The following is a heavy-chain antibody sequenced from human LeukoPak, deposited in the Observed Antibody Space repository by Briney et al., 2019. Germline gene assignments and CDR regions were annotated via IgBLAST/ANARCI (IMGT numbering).Heavy chain of an antibody. CDR3: ARDLSSGWYESTI. D-gene: IGHD6-19*01. V-gene: IGHV3-7*01. Sequence: GGSLRLSCAASGFTFSSYWMSWVRQAPGKGLEWVANVKQDGSEKYYVDSVKGRFTISRDNAKNSLYLQMNSLRAEDTAVYYCARDLSSGWYESTIWGQGTLVTVSS. CDR1: GFTFSSYW. CDR2: VKQDGSEK. J-gene: IGHJ4*02.